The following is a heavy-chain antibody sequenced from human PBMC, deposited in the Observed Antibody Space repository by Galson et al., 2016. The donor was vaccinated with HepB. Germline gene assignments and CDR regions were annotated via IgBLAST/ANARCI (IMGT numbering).Heavy chain of an antibody. CDR3: ARDPGFRNGMDV. V-gene: IGHV3-53*01. J-gene: IGHJ6*02. CDR1: GLPVSNDY. Sequence: SLRLSCAAYGLPVSNDYMSWVRQAPGKGLKWVSVSYGDGRTYYAESVKGRFTISRDTSKNTVFHRMNSLRGEDTAVYYCARDPGFRNGMDVWGQGTTVTVS. CDR2: SYGDGRT.